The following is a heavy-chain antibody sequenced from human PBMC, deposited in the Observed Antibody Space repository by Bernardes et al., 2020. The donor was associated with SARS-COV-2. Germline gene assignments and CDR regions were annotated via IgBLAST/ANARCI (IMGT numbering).Heavy chain of an antibody. J-gene: IGHJ5*02. V-gene: IGHV4-39*01. CDR1: GGSISSSSYY. CDR2: IYYSGST. CDR3: ARSLIHYDFWSGYYDGWFDP. Sequence: SETLSLTCTVSGGSISSSSYYWGWIRQPPGKGLEWIGSIYYSGSTYYNPSLKSRVTISVDTSKNQFSLKLSSVTAADTAVYYCARSLIHYDFWSGYYDGWFDPWGQGTLVTVSS. D-gene: IGHD3-3*01.